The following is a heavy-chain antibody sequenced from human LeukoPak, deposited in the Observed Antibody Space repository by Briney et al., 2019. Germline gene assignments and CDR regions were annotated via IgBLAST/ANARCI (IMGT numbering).Heavy chain of an antibody. CDR1: GFTFSTYS. V-gene: IGHV3-48*04. CDR2: ISSSSSTI. J-gene: IGHJ4*02. CDR3: ARGTARFDY. Sequence: GGSLRLSCAASGFTFSTYSMNWVRQAPGKGLEWVSYISSSSSTIYYADSVKGRFTISRDNAKNTLYLQMSSLRAEDTAVYYCARGTARFDYWGQGTLVTVSS.